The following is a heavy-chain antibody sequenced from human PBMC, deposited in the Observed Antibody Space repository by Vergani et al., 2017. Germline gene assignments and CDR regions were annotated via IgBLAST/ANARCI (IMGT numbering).Heavy chain of an antibody. D-gene: IGHD3-16*01. J-gene: IGHJ4*02. V-gene: IGHV4-59*12. CDR2: INHSGST. CDR1: GGSISSYY. CDR3: ARYSGGRWPTSAFFDY. Sequence: QVQLQESGPGLVKPSETLSLTCTVSGGSISSYYWSWIRQPPGKGLEWIGEINHSGSTNYNPSLKSRVTISVDTSKNQFSLKLSSVTAADTAVYYCARYSGGRWPTSAFFDYWGQGTLVTVSS.